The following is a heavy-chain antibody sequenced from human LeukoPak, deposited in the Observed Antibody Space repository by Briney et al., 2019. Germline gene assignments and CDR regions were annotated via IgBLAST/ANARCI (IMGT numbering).Heavy chain of an antibody. J-gene: IGHJ3*02. V-gene: IGHV3-20*01. D-gene: IGHD3-3*01. CDR3: ARGIRFLGAFDI. Sequence: YAMSWVRQAPGKGLEWVSGINWNGGSTGYADSVKGRFTISRDNAKNSLYLQMNSLRAEDTALYHCARGIRFLGAFDIWGQGTMVTVSS. CDR1: YA. CDR2: INWNGGST.